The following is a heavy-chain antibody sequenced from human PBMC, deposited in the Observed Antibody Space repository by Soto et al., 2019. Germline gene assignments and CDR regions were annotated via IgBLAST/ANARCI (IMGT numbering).Heavy chain of an antibody. J-gene: IGHJ6*03. CDR2: INPSGGST. V-gene: IGHV1-46*03. Sequence: QVQLVQSGAEVKKPGASVTVSCKASGYTFTSYYIHGVRQAPGHGLEWMEIINPSGGSTSYAQKFQGRVTKTMDTSTSTVYMEVSGLRSEDTAVYFCARDQEPSTLYYDYYYMDVWGKGTTVTVSS. CDR1: GYTFTSYY. CDR3: ARDQEPSTLYYDYYYMDV.